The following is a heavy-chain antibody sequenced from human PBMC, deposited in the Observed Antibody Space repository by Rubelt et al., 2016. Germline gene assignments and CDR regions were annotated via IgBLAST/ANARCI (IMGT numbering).Heavy chain of an antibody. D-gene: IGHD6-19*01. CDR1: GGTFSSYA. CDR2: IIPILGIA. Sequence: QVQLVQSGAEVKKPGSSVKVSCKASGGTFSSYAISWVRQAPGQGLEWMGRIIPILGIAKYAQNFQGRVTITADKSTSTAYMELSSLRSEYTAVYYCARDPVVAGPLDYWGQGTLVTVSS. J-gene: IGHJ4*02. CDR3: ARDPVVAGPLDY. V-gene: IGHV1-69*04.